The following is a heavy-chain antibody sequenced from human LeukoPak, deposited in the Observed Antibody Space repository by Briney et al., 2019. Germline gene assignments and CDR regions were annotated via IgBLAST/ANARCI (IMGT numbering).Heavy chain of an antibody. CDR1: GFTFSSYS. CDR3: ARDPYCGGDCYREAFDI. CDR2: ISSSSSTI. V-gene: IGHV3-48*04. D-gene: IGHD2-21*02. Sequence: GGSLRLSCAASGFTFSSYSMNWVRQAPGKGLEWVSYISSSSSTIYYVDSVKGRFTISRDNAKNSLYLQMNSLRAEDTAVYYCARDPYCGGDCYREAFDIWGQGTMVTVSS. J-gene: IGHJ3*02.